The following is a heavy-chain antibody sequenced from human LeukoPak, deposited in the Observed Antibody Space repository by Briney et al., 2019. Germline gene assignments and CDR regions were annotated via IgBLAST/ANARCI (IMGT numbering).Heavy chain of an antibody. CDR3: AARRGELPYYFDY. D-gene: IGHD1-26*01. CDR1: GYTFTSYG. V-gene: IGHV1-18*01. J-gene: IGHJ4*02. CDR2: ISAYKGKT. Sequence: ASVKVSCKASGYTFTSYGISWMRQAPGLGLEWMGWISAYKGKTNYAQKLQGRVTMTTDTSTSTAYMELRSLRSDDTAVYYCAARRGELPYYFDYWGQGTLVTVSS.